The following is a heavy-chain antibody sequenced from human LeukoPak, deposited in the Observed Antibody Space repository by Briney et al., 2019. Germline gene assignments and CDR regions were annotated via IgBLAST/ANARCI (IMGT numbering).Heavy chain of an antibody. D-gene: IGHD5-12*01. J-gene: IGHJ4*02. CDR3: ARGTDIVATTQTRGYYFDY. CDR1: GGTFRSYA. V-gene: IGHV1-69*05. Sequence: ASVKVSCKASGGTFRSYAISWVRQAPGQGLEWMGGIIPIFGTANYAQKFQGRVTITTDESTCTGYMELSSLRSEDTAVYYCARGTDIVATTQTRGYYFDYWGQGTLV. CDR2: IIPIFGTA.